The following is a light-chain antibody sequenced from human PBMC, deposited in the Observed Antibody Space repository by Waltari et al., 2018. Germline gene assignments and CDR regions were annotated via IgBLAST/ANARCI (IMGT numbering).Light chain of an antibody. CDR3: QKYESLPAT. V-gene: IGKV3-20*01. J-gene: IGKJ1*01. CDR2: ETY. Sequence: VLTQSPGTLSLSPGERATLSCRASQSVGKYLAWYQQTPGQAPRLLIYETYRRATGTPDRFSGSWSGTDFSLTISRLEPEDFAVYYCQKYESLPATFGQGTTVEIK. CDR1: QSVGKY.